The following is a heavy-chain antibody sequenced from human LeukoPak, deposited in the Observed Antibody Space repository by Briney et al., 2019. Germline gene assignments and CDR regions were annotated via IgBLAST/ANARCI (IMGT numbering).Heavy chain of an antibody. CDR3: ARVARWIYSNYGVWFDP. D-gene: IGHD4-11*01. V-gene: IGHV4-34*01. J-gene: IGHJ5*02. CDR1: GGSFSGYS. Sequence: SSETLSLTCAVYGGSFSGYSWSWIRQPPGKGLEWIGEINHSVSTNYNPSLKSRVTISVDTSKYQFSLKLTSVTAADTAVYYCARVARWIYSNYGVWFDPWGQGTLVTVSS. CDR2: INHSVST.